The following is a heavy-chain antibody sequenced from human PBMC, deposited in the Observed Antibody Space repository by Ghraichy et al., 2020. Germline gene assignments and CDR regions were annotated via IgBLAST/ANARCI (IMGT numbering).Heavy chain of an antibody. CDR2: TYWDNDR. V-gene: IGHV2-5*02. CDR1: GFSLTTNGVG. Sequence: SGPTLVKPTQTLALTCTFSGFSLTTNGVGVGWIRQPPGKALEWLAVTYWDNDRRYSPSLKSRLTITKDVSKNQVVLTMTNADPVDTATYYCARRHTSHFDFWGQGTLVTVSS. CDR3: ARRHTSHFDF. J-gene: IGHJ4*02.